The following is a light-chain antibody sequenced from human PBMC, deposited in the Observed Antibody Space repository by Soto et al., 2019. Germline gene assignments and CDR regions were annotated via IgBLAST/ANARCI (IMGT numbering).Light chain of an antibody. V-gene: IGKV1-5*01. CDR1: QNIESR. CDR2: DAS. J-gene: IGKJ1*01. CDR3: QQYHSYWT. Sequence: DFQRTPSPSTLSASVGDRVTITCRASQNIESRLAWFQQXPGKAPKLLIYDASSSESGVPQRFSGSGSGTEFTLTISSLQTDDFSTYYCQQYHSYWTFGQGTKVDIK.